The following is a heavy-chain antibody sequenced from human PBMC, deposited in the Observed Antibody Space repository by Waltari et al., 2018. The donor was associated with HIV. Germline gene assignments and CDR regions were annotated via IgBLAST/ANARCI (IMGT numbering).Heavy chain of an antibody. V-gene: IGHV3-74*01. Sequence: EVQVVESGGGLVQPGGSLTLSCAASGFTLSSYWMHWVRQAPGQGLVCVWRRNPDGSWINYEDSVKGRFTIARDNAKNTLYLQRNSLRAEDTAIYYCAKDFGGASDYWGQGTLVTVSS. CDR1: GFTLSSYW. CDR3: AKDFGGASDY. D-gene: IGHD2-21*01. CDR2: RNPDGSWI. J-gene: IGHJ4*02.